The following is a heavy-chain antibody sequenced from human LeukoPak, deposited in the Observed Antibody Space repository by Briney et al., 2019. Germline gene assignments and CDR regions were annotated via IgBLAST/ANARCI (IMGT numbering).Heavy chain of an antibody. CDR3: ARLSRSVVVTTDNWFDP. J-gene: IGHJ5*02. V-gene: IGHV4-59*01. Sequence: PSETLSLTCTVSGGSISSYYWSRIRQPPGKGLEWIGYIYYSGSTNYNPSLKSRVTISVDTSKNQFSLKLSSVTAADTAVYYCARLSRSVVVTTDNWFDPWGQGTLVTVSS. CDR2: IYYSGST. D-gene: IGHD2-21*02. CDR1: GGSISSYY.